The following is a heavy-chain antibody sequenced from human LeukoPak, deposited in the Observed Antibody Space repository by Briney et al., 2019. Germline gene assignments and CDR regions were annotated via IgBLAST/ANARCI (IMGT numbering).Heavy chain of an antibody. Sequence: ASVKVSCKDSGYTFTSYGISWVRQAPGQGLEWMGWISAYNGNKNYAQKLQARVTMTTDTSTSTAYLELRSLRSDDTAVYYCATLGDVLRLFPLISLDGMDVWGQGTTVTVSS. V-gene: IGHV1-18*01. CDR1: GYTFTSYG. CDR2: ISAYNGNK. J-gene: IGHJ6*02. D-gene: IGHD3-3*01. CDR3: ATLGDVLRLFPLISLDGMDV.